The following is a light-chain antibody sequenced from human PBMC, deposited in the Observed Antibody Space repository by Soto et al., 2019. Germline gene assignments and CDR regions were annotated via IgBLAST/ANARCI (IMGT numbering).Light chain of an antibody. V-gene: IGKV1-5*03. CDR2: KAS. CDR1: QSINNY. Sequence: EIHLTPARSTVSAPVAAIVIISFRASQSINNYLAWYQQKPGKAPKLLIYKASTLESGVPSTFSGSGSGTEFSLTISSLQPDDFATYYCQQYGNLWTFGQGTKVDIK. J-gene: IGKJ1*01. CDR3: QQYGNLWT.